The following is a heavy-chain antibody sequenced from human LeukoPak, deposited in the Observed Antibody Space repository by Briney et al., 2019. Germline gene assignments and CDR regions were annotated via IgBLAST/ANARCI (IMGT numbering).Heavy chain of an antibody. D-gene: IGHD6-19*01. CDR1: GDSFSSNRAA. J-gene: IGHJ4*02. CDR3: ARDRDSSGWFFDY. Sequence: SQTLSLTCAISGDSFSSNRAAWNWIRQSPSRGLVWLGRTYYRSTWFSDYSESVKSRITINPDTSKNQFSLQLNSVTPEDTAVYYCARDRDSSGWFFDYWGQGTLVTVFS. V-gene: IGHV6-1*01. CDR2: TYYRSTWFS.